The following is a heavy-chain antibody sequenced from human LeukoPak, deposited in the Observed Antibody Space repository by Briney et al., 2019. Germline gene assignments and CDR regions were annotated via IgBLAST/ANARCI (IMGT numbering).Heavy chain of an antibody. Sequence: GGSLRLSCAASGFPFSGYAMSWVRQTPGKGLEWVAAFSGSGTSTYYADSVKGRFTISRDNSKNILFLQMNSLRAEDTAVYYCARGRSTMVRGLKPIDYWGQGTLVTVSS. CDR1: GFPFSGYA. CDR3: ARGRSTMVRGLKPIDY. V-gene: IGHV3-23*01. J-gene: IGHJ4*02. CDR2: FSGSGTST. D-gene: IGHD3-10*01.